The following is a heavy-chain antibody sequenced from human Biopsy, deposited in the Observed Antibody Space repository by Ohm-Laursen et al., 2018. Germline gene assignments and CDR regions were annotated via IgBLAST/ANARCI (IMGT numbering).Heavy chain of an antibody. D-gene: IGHD2-15*01. Sequence: SETLSLTCAVSGGSISSFYWTWIRQPPGKGPEWIGDISDSGSTNYKPSLKSRVIISVDTSKNQFSLNPSSVTAADTAVYYCARRGSGGRSFDHWGQGTLVTVSS. CDR2: ISDSGST. CDR1: GGSISSFY. V-gene: IGHV4-59*08. J-gene: IGHJ4*02. CDR3: ARRGSGGRSFDH.